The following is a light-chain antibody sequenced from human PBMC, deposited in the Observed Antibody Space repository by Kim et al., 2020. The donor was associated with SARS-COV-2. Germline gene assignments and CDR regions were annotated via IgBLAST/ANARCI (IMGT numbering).Light chain of an antibody. J-gene: IGLJ3*02. CDR2: RND. V-gene: IGLV1-47*01. Sequence: VTISFSGGRANIGNNFVFWYRQRPGAAPRLLMYRNDQRPSGVPDRISGSKSGTSASLAISDLRSEDEADYFCASWDDTLNSQLFGGGTQLTVL. CDR1: RANIGNNF. CDR3: ASWDDTLNSQL.